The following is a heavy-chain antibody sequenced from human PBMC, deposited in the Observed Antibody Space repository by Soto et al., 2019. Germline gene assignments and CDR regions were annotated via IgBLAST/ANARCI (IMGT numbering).Heavy chain of an antibody. CDR1: GFTFSSYA. D-gene: IGHD3-9*01. CDR2: ISYDGSNK. J-gene: IGHJ4*02. Sequence: SLRLSCAASGFTFSSYAMHWVRQAPGKGLEWVAVISYDGSNKYYADSVKGRFTISRDNSKNTLYLQMNSLRAEDTAVYYCAREIGVLRYFDWLPAPDYWGQGTLVTVSS. V-gene: IGHV3-30-3*01. CDR3: AREIGVLRYFDWLPAPDY.